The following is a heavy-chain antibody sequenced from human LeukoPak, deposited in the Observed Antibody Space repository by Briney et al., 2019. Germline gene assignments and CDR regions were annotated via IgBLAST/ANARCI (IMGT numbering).Heavy chain of an antibody. J-gene: IGHJ4*02. CDR2: IGTAGDP. CDR1: GFTFSSYD. CDR3: ARGGLDSYGHYFDY. D-gene: IGHD5-18*01. V-gene: IGHV3-13*05. Sequence: GGSLRLSCAASGFTFSSYDMHWVRQATGKGLEWVSAIGTAGDPYYPGSVKGRFTISRENAKNSLYLQMNSLRAGDTAVYYCARGGLDSYGHYFDYWGQGILVTVSS.